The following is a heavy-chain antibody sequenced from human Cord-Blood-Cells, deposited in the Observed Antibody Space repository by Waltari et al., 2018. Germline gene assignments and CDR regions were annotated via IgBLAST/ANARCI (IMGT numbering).Heavy chain of an antibody. J-gene: IGHJ6*03. CDR2: IWYDGSNK. CDR1: GFTFSSYG. CDR3: ARDPIVVVPAATPYYMDV. D-gene: IGHD2-2*02. V-gene: IGHV3-33*01. Sequence: QVQLVESGGGVVQPGRSLRLSCAASGFTFSSYGMHWVRQAPGKGLAWVAVIWYDGSNKYYADSVKGRFTISRDNSKNTLYLQMNSLRAEDTAVYYCARDPIVVVPAATPYYMDVWGKGTTVTVSS.